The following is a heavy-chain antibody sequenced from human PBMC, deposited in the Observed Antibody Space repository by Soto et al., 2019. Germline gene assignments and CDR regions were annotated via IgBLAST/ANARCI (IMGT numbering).Heavy chain of an antibody. CDR1: GFTFSSYG. CDR2: ISYDGSNK. Sequence: PGGSLRLSCAASGFTFSSYGMHWVRQAPGKGLEWVAVISYDGSNKYYADSVKGRFTISRDNSKNTLYLQMNSLRAEDTAVYYCAKDRIGLRRIWDYYGMDVWGQGTTVTVSS. J-gene: IGHJ6*02. CDR3: AKDRIGLRRIWDYYGMDV. D-gene: IGHD5-12*01. V-gene: IGHV3-30*18.